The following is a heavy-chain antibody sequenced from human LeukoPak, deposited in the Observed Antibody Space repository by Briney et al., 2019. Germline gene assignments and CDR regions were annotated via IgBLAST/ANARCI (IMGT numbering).Heavy chain of an antibody. V-gene: IGHV3-7*01. CDR1: GFTFSNYW. CDR3: ARLGYPWYFDL. CDR2: IKEDGGEK. J-gene: IGHJ2*01. D-gene: IGHD5-18*01. Sequence: GGSLRLSCAASGFTFSNYWMSWVRQAPGKGLECVANIKEDGGEKYYVDSVKGRFTISRDNAKNSLYLQMNSLRAEDTAVYYCARLGYPWYFDLWGRGTLVTVSS.